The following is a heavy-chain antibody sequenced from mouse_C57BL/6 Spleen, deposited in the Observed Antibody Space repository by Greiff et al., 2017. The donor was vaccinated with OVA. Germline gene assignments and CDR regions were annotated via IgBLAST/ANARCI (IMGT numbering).Heavy chain of an antibody. V-gene: IGHV2-9-1*01. CDR1: GFSLTSYA. Sequence: VQLVESGPGLVAPSPSLSITCTVSGFSLTSYAISWVRQPPGKGLEWLGVIWTGGGTNYNSALKSRLSISTDNSKSQVFLTMNRLQTDDTARDYGARLYYDYEGYARDYWGQGTSVTVSS. CDR2: IWTGGGT. D-gene: IGHD2-4*01. CDR3: ARLYYDYEGYARDY. J-gene: IGHJ4*01.